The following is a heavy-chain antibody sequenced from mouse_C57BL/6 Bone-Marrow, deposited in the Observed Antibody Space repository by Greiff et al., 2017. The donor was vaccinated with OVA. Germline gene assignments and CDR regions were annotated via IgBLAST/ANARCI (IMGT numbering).Heavy chain of an antibody. Sequence: EVQGVESGGGLVKPGGSLKLSCAASGFTFSDYGMHWVRQAPEKGLEWVAYISSGSSTIYYADTVKGRFTLSRDNAKNTRFLQMTSLRSEDTAMYYCAREDYDGAMDYWGQGTSVTVSS. V-gene: IGHV5-17*01. CDR1: GFTFSDYG. CDR2: ISSGSSTI. CDR3: AREDYDGAMDY. D-gene: IGHD2-4*01. J-gene: IGHJ4*01.